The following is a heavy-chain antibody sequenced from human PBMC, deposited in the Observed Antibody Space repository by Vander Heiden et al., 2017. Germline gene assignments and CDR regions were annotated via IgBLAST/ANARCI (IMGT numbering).Heavy chain of an antibody. Sequence: VQLVGSGVGGVLPGSPLSLACAASGFSFSAYGLHWVRQAPGKGLEWVAVIWYDGSNKYYADSVKGRFPISRDNSKNPLYLQMNSLSAEDTAVYYCARDTDDFWSGYSYGMDVWGQGTTVTVSS. CDR3: ARDTDDFWSGYSYGMDV. D-gene: IGHD3-3*01. V-gene: IGHV3-33*01. J-gene: IGHJ6*02. CDR2: IWYDGSNK. CDR1: GFSFSAYG.